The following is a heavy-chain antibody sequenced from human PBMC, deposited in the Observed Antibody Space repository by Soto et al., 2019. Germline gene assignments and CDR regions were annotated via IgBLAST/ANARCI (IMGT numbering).Heavy chain of an antibody. V-gene: IGHV4-31*03. CDR1: GGSTSSGGYY. CDR3: ARDPSITMVRGVINYYYYYGMDV. CDR2: IYYRGST. Sequence: PSETLPLTCTVSGGSTSSGGYYWSWIRQHPGKGLEWMGYIYYRGSTYDNPSLKRRVTLSVDTSKNPFSLKLSSVTAADTAVYYCARDPSITMVRGVINYYYYYGMDVWGQGTTVT. D-gene: IGHD3-10*01. J-gene: IGHJ6*02.